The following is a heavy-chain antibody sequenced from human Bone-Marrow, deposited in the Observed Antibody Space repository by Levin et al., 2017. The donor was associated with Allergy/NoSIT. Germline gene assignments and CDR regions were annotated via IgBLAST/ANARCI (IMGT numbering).Heavy chain of an antibody. D-gene: IGHD3-10*01. CDR1: GASLNLGY. V-gene: IGHV4-59*01. J-gene: IGHJ1*01. Sequence: SETLSLTCTVSGASLNLGYWGWIRQSPGKGLEWIAHMSFSGTANYNPSLRSRVSMSGDTSKNEFFLKVTSVTAADSAIYFCVRGGVVSTDSVWYWGQGILVTVSS. CDR3: VRGGVVSTDSVWY. CDR2: MSFSGTA.